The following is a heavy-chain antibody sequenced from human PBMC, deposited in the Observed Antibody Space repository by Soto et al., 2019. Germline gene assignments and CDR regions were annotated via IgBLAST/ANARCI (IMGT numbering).Heavy chain of an antibody. D-gene: IGHD3-10*01. V-gene: IGHV5-10-1*01. Sequence: HGESLKISCKGSGYSFTSYWISWVRQMPGKGLEWMGRIDPSDSYTNYSPSFQGHVTISADKSISTAYLQWSSLKASDTAMYYCARHGPLGVRWFDPWGQGTLVTVSS. CDR1: GYSFTSYW. J-gene: IGHJ5*02. CDR3: ARHGPLGVRWFDP. CDR2: IDPSDSYT.